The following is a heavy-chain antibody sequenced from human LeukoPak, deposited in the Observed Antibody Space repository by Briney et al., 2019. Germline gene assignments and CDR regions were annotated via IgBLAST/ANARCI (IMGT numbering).Heavy chain of an antibody. Sequence: GGSLRLSCAASGFTFSDHYMSWIRQSPGKGLEYISYISSSGRTIYYADSVQGRFTISRDNSKNTLFLQMNSLRAEDTAVYYCVKDLDYWGQGTLVTVSS. CDR2: ISSSGRTI. CDR1: GFTFSDHY. J-gene: IGHJ4*02. CDR3: VKDLDY. V-gene: IGHV3-11*04.